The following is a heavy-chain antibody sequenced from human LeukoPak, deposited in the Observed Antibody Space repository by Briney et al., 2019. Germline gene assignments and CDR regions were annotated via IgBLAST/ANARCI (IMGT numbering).Heavy chain of an antibody. CDR2: IYPGDSDT. V-gene: IGHV5-51*01. D-gene: IGHD2-15*01. Sequence: GESLKISCKGSGYSFTSYWIGWVRQMPGKGLEWMGIIYPGDSDTRYSPSFQGQVTISADKSISTAYLQWSSLKASDTAMYYCATSGYCSGGSCYPGLDYWGQGTLVIVS. CDR1: GYSFTSYW. CDR3: ATSGYCSGGSCYPGLDY. J-gene: IGHJ4*02.